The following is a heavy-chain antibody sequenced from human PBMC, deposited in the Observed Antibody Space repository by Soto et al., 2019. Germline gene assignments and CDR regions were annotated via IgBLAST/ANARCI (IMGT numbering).Heavy chain of an antibody. J-gene: IGHJ5*02. CDR3: AAVPAPSAWTQFDP. Sequence: VATVKASCKASGFTFTTSAMQWVRQARGQRLEWIGWIVVGSGNTNYAQKFQERVTITRDMSTSTAYMELSSLRSEDTAVYYCAAVPAPSAWTQFDPWGQGTLVTVSS. D-gene: IGHD5-12*01. V-gene: IGHV1-58*02. CDR2: IVVGSGNT. CDR1: GFTFTTSA.